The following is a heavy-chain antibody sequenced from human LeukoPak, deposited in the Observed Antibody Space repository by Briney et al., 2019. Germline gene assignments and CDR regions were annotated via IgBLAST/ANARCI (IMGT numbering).Heavy chain of an antibody. CDR1: GVSISSTNYY. Sequence: SETLSLTCTVSGVSISSTNYYWAWIRQPPGKGLEWIVSISYSGSTYYTPSLKSRVTISVDTSKNQISLRLSSVTAADTAVYNCARHRGYALYNWFAAGGQGTLVTVSS. CDR3: ARHRGYALYNWFAA. CDR2: ISYSGST. J-gene: IGHJ5*02. V-gene: IGHV4-39*01. D-gene: IGHD2-2*01.